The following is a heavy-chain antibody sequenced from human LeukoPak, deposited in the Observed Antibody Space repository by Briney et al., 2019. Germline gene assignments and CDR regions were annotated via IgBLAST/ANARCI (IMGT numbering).Heavy chain of an antibody. Sequence: ASVKVSCKASGYTFTSYDINWVRQAPGQGFEWMGWINPNSGGTNYAQKFYARVTMTRDTSISTAYMELSRLRSDDTAVFYCARSPHILTGENFDFWGQGTLVTVSS. CDR3: ARSPHILTGENFDF. J-gene: IGHJ4*02. V-gene: IGHV1-2*02. CDR2: INPNSGGT. CDR1: GYTFTSYD. D-gene: IGHD3-9*01.